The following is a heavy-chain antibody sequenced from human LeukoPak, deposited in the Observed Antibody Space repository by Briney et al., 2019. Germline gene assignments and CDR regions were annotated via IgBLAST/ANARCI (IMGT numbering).Heavy chain of an antibody. CDR2: IFPADSDT. V-gene: IGHV5-51*01. D-gene: IGHD6-13*01. Sequence: GESLKISCKGSGYSFTSYWIGWVRQMPGKGLEWMGVIFPADSDTRYSPSFQGQVTISADKSISTAYLQWSSLKASDTAMYYCASVYSSTSWDYWGQGTLVTVSS. CDR3: ASVYSSTSWDY. J-gene: IGHJ4*02. CDR1: GYSFTSYW.